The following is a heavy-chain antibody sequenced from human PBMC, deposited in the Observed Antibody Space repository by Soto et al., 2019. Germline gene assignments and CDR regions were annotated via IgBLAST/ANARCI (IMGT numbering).Heavy chain of an antibody. Sequence: SETLSLTCTVSGGSISSSSYYWGWIRQPPGKGLEWIGSIYYSGSTYYNPSLKSRVTMSVDTSKNQFSLNLNSVTAADTAVYYCARHTAGSLAHFGMDVWGQGTTVTVSS. CDR2: IYYSGST. J-gene: IGHJ6*02. CDR1: GGSISSSSYY. CDR3: ARHTAGSLAHFGMDV. D-gene: IGHD3-10*01. V-gene: IGHV4-39*01.